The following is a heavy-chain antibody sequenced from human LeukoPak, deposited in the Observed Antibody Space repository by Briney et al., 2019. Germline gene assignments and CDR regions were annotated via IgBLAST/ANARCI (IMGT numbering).Heavy chain of an antibody. Sequence: GASVKVSCKASGYTFTGYYIHWVRQAPGQGLEWMGWINPNSGGTNYAQNFQGWVTMTRDTSISTAYMELSRLRSDDTAVYYCARSLDFNWFDPWGQGTLVTVSS. J-gene: IGHJ5*02. CDR3: ARSLDFNWFDP. D-gene: IGHD3-3*01. V-gene: IGHV1-2*04. CDR2: INPNSGGT. CDR1: GYTFTGYY.